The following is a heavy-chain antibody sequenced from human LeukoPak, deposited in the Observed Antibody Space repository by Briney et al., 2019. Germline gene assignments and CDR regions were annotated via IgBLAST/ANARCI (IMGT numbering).Heavy chain of an antibody. Sequence: SETLSLTCTVSGGSISSYYWSWIRQPPGKGLEYIGHIYYSGSTNYNPSIKSRVTISVDTSKNQFSLQLNSVTPEDTAVYYCASSSMRLRLRGYYYYMDVWGKGTTVTISS. CDR2: IYYSGST. V-gene: IGHV4-59*12. CDR1: GGSISSYY. CDR3: ASSSMRLRLRGYYYYMDV. D-gene: IGHD5-12*01. J-gene: IGHJ6*03.